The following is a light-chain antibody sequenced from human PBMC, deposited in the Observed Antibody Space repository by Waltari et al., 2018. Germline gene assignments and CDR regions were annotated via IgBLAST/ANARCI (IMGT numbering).Light chain of an antibody. J-gene: IGKJ2*01. CDR1: QRLTKNY. Sequence: VSTQSPGTLSLSPGERATLSCRASQRLTKNYLAWYQQKPGQAPRLLIYGASSRAAGIPDRFSGSGSGTDFTLTISRLEPEDFAVYYCQQYGSSVLYTFGQGTKLEIK. CDR3: QQYGSSVLYT. V-gene: IGKV3-20*01. CDR2: GAS.